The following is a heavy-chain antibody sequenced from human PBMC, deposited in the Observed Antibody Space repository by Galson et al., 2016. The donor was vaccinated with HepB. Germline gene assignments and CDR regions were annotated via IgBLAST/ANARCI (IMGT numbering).Heavy chain of an antibody. V-gene: IGHV3-30*18. Sequence: SLRLSCAASGFTFSNYGMHWVRQAPGKGLEWVAVISSDGSDKVYADSVKGRFTISRDNSKNTLFLQMSSLGAEDTAVYYCAKDRSSSWTHDHWGQGTLVTVSS. CDR1: GFTFSNYG. D-gene: IGHD2-2*01. J-gene: IGHJ4*02. CDR3: AKDRSSSWTHDH. CDR2: ISSDGSDK.